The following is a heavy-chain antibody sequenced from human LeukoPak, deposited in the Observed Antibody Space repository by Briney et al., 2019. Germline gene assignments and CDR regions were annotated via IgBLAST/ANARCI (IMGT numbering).Heavy chain of an antibody. CDR1: GGSISSYY. V-gene: IGHV4-59*08. Sequence: SETLSLTCTVSGGSISSYYWSWIRQPPGKGLEWIGYIYYSGSTNYNPSLKSRVTISVDTSKNQFSLKLSSVSAADTAVYYCARHIVATGRPPGYYYGMDVWGQGTTVTVSS. CDR3: ARHIVATGRPPGYYYGMDV. CDR2: IYYSGST. D-gene: IGHD5-12*01. J-gene: IGHJ6*02.